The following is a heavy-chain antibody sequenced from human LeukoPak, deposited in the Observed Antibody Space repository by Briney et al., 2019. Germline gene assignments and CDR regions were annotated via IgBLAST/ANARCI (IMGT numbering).Heavy chain of an antibody. D-gene: IGHD3-3*01. CDR1: GGSISSYY. CDR2: IYYSGST. Sequence: SETLSLTCTVSGGSISSYYWSWIRQPPGKGLEWIGYIYYSGSTNYNPSLKSRVTISVGTSKNQFSLKLSSVTAADTAVYYCARQGRSQAFDYWGQGTLVTVSS. V-gene: IGHV4-59*08. CDR3: ARQGRSQAFDY. J-gene: IGHJ4*02.